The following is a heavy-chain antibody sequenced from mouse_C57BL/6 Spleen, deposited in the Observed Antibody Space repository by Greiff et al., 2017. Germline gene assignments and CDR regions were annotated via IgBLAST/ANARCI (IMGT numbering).Heavy chain of an antibody. D-gene: IGHD1-1*01. J-gene: IGHJ1*03. Sequence: EVKLMESGEGLVKPGGSLKLSCAASGFTFSSYAMSWVRQTPEKRLEWVAYISSGGDYIYYADTVKGRFTISRDNARNTLYLQMSSLKSEDTAMYYCTRGEGYYYGPWYFDVWGTGTTVTVSS. CDR3: TRGEGYYYGPWYFDV. CDR1: GFTFSSYA. V-gene: IGHV5-9-1*02. CDR2: ISSGGDYI.